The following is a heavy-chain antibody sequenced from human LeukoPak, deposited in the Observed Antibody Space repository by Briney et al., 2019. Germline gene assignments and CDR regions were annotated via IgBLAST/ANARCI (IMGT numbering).Heavy chain of an antibody. V-gene: IGHV4-61*02. CDR1: GDSISSGDYY. D-gene: IGHD1-26*01. CDR3: ARLRSPGDFDY. J-gene: IGHJ4*02. CDR2: ISSSGST. Sequence: SQTLSLTCTVSGDSISSGDYYWSWIRQPAGKGLEWIGRISSSGSTNYNPSLKSRVTISVDTSKNQFSLKLSSVTAADTAMYYCARLRSPGDFDYWGQGTLVTVSS.